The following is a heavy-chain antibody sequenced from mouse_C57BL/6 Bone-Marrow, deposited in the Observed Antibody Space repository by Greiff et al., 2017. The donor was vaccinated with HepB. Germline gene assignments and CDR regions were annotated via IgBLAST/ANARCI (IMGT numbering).Heavy chain of an antibody. Sequence: VQLQQSGAELVRPGASVKLSCTASGFNIKDDYMHWVKQRPEQGLEWIGWIDPENGDTEYASKFQGKATITADTSSNTAYLQLSSLTSEDTAVYYCTNYDYDAAWFAYWGRGTRVTVSA. CDR3: TNYDYDAAWFAY. CDR2: IDPENGDT. CDR1: GFNIKDDY. V-gene: IGHV14-4*01. J-gene: IGHJ3*01. D-gene: IGHD2-4*01.